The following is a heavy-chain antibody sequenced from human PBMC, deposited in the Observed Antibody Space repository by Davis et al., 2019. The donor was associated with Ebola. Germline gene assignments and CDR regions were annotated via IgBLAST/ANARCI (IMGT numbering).Heavy chain of an antibody. V-gene: IGHV3-11*01. CDR1: GFTFSDSY. CDR3: ARDHIRFLEWLLYEGGFDY. J-gene: IGHJ4*02. Sequence: GGSLRLSCAASGFTFSDSYMSWIRQAPGKGLEWISHIGGRGSPISYADSVKGRFTISRDNAKNSLYLQMNSLRAEDTAVYYCARDHIRFLEWLLYEGGFDYWGQGTLVTVSS. D-gene: IGHD3-3*01. CDR2: IGGRGSPI.